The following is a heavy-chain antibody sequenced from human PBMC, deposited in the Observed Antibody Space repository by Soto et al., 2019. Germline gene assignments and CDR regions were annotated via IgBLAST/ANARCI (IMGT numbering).Heavy chain of an antibody. J-gene: IGHJ6*02. V-gene: IGHV3-74*01. CDR1: GFNFSSYW. Sequence: GGSLRLSCTAPGFNFSSYWTHWVRQVPGRGLVWVSRINSDGSRTSYADSVKGRFTISRDNAKNTVDLQMNSLRAEDTAVYYCVRDLTSCTSARCYSYYYGMDVWGRGTTVTVSS. CDR2: INSDGSRT. D-gene: IGHD1-26*01. CDR3: VRDLTSCTSARCYSYYYGMDV.